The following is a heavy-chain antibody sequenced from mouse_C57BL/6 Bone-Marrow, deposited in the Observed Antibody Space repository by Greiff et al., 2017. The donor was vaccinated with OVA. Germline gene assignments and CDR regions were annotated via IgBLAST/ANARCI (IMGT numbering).Heavy chain of an antibody. CDR2: IYPRSGNT. CDR3: ARVYGSWFAY. J-gene: IGHJ3*01. CDR1: GYTFTSYG. V-gene: IGHV1-81*01. D-gene: IGHD1-1*01. Sequence: QVQLQPSGAELAGPGASVKLSCQASGYTFTSYGLSLVKPRTGPGLEWIGEIYPRSGNTYYNEKFKGKATLTADKSSSTAYMELRSLTSEDSAVYFCARVYGSWFAYWGQGTLVTVSA.